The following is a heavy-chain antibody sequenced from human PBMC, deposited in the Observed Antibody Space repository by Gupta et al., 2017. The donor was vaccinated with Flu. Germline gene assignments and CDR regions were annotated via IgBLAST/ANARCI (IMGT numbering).Heavy chain of an antibody. Sequence: QLQLQESGPGLVKPSETLSLTCTVSGGSISSSSYYWGWIRKPPGKGLEWIGSTYYSGSTYYNPSLKSRVTISVDTSKNQFSLKLSSVTAADTAVYYCAKTYPSTAVVPAATFRKLPYYYYYMDVWGKGTTVTVSS. J-gene: IGHJ6*03. D-gene: IGHD2-2*01. CDR1: GGSISSSSYY. CDR2: TYYSGST. CDR3: AKTYPSTAVVPAATFRKLPYYYYYMDV. V-gene: IGHV4-39*01.